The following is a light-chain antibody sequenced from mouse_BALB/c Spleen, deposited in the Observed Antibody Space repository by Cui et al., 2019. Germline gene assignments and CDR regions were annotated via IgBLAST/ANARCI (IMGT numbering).Light chain of an antibody. J-gene: IGKJ2*01. CDR1: QDVGTA. V-gene: IGKV6-23*01. Sequence: DIVMTQYHKFMSTSVGDRVSITCKASQDVGTAVAWYQQKPGQSPKLLIYWASTRHTGVPDRFTGSGSGTDFTLTISNVQSEDLADYFCQQYSSYLMYTFGGGTKLEIK. CDR3: QQYSSYLMYT. CDR2: WAS.